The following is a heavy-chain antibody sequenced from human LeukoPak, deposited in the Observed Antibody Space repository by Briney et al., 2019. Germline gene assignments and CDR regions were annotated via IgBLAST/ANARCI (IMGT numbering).Heavy chain of an antibody. D-gene: IGHD2-15*01. V-gene: IGHV3-49*04. CDR3: SRMIYCSGGSCSSDY. Sequence: GGSLRLSCTASGFTFGDYAMTWVRQAPGKGLEWVGFIRSKAYGGTTEYAASVKDRFPISRDDSKSIANLQMNSLKIEDTAVYYCSRMIYCSGGSCSSDYGGQGTLVTVSS. J-gene: IGHJ4*02. CDR1: GFTFGDYA. CDR2: IRSKAYGGTT.